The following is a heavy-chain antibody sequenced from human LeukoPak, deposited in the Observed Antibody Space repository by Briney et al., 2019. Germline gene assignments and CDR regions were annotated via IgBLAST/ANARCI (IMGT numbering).Heavy chain of an antibody. CDR3: ARLGSVAMPFDY. Sequence: SETLSLTCXVSGGSMNNYYWNWIRQPPGKGLEWIGYSYYSGSTNYNPSLKSRVNISVDTSKNQFSLNLSSVTAADTAVYYCARLGSVAMPFDYWGQGTLVTVSS. J-gene: IGHJ4*02. CDR2: SYYSGST. V-gene: IGHV4-59*08. CDR1: GGSMNNYY. D-gene: IGHD2-2*01.